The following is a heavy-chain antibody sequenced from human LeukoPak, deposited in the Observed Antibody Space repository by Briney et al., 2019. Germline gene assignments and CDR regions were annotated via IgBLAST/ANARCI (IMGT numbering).Heavy chain of an antibody. CDR3: ARAQGVVVVPSFIDYYYGMDV. CDR1: GGTFSSYA. D-gene: IGHD2-2*01. CDR2: IIPIFGTA. Sequence: SVKVSCKASGGTFSSYAISWVRQAPGQGLEWMGGIIPIFGTANYAQKFQGRVTITADESTSTAYMELSSLRSEDTTVYYYARAQGVVVVPSFIDYYYGMDVWGQGTTVTVSS. J-gene: IGHJ6*02. V-gene: IGHV1-69*13.